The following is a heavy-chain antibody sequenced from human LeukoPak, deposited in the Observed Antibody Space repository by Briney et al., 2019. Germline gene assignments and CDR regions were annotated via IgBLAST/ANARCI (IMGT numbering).Heavy chain of an antibody. CDR3: ARDDRYGSGTLGKRFDP. V-gene: IGHV3-21*01. D-gene: IGHD3-10*01. CDR2: ITHGGQI. J-gene: IGHJ5*02. CDR1: GFIFTSFG. Sequence: PGGSLRLSCVASGFIFTSFGMNWVRQAPGKGLEWVSSITHGGQIYYADSVKGRFTISRDNTKNSVYLQMDNLGDDDTAVYFCARDDRYGSGTLGKRFDPWGQGTLVSVSS.